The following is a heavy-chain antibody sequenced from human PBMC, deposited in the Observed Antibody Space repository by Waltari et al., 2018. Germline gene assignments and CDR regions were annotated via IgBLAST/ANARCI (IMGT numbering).Heavy chain of an antibody. Sequence: QVQLVQSGAEVKKPGSSVKVSCKASGGTFSSYAISWVRQAPGPGLEWMGRIIPIFGTANYAQKFQGRVTITADKSTSTAYMELSSLRSEDTAVYYCAKNYYDSSGYYPYYYYGMDVWGQGTTVTVSS. J-gene: IGHJ6*02. D-gene: IGHD3-22*01. CDR1: GGTFSSYA. V-gene: IGHV1-69*08. CDR2: IIPIFGTA. CDR3: AKNYYDSSGYYPYYYYGMDV.